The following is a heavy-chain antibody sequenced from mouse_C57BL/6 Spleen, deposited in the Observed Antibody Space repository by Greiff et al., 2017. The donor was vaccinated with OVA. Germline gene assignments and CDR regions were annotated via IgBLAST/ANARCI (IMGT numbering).Heavy chain of an antibody. V-gene: IGHV5-6*02. CDR2: ISSGGSYT. Sequence: EVNLVESGGDLVKPGGSLKLSCAASGFTFSSYGMSWVRQTPDKRLEWVATISSGGSYTYYPDSVKGRFTISRDNAKNTLYLQMSSLKSEDTAMYYCARRVYDGYFDYWGQGTTLTVSS. CDR1: GFTFSSYG. J-gene: IGHJ2*01. CDR3: ARRVYDGYFDY. D-gene: IGHD2-3*01.